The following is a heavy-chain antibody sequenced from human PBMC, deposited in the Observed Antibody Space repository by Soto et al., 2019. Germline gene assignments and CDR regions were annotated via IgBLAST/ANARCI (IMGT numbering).Heavy chain of an antibody. CDR3: ARTLPTTVLGFDY. V-gene: IGHV1-2*02. Sequence: QVQLVQSGAEMKRPGASVKVSCKASGYTFTDTFIHWVRQAPGQRPEWLGWINPNLGITHYSRELRGRVTLTRDLSVTTVYMELAGLESDDSAFNFCARTLPTTVLGFDYWGQGILVTVSS. CDR1: GYTFTDTF. J-gene: IGHJ4*02. D-gene: IGHD1-1*01. CDR2: INPNLGIT.